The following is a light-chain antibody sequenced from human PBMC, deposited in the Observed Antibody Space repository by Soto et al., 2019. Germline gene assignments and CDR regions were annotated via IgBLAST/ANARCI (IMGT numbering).Light chain of an antibody. J-gene: IGKJ5*01. CDR1: QDINTY. V-gene: IGKV1-9*01. Sequence: DIQLTQSPSFLSASVGDRITITCRASQDINTYLAWYQQKPGKAPKLLIFAASTLQNGVPSRFSGSGSGTEFTVTITSLQPEDFATYYCQQRKSYPITFGQGTRLEIK. CDR2: AAS. CDR3: QQRKSYPIT.